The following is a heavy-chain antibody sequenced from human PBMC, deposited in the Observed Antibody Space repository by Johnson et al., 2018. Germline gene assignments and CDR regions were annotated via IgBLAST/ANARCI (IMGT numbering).Heavy chain of an antibody. CDR1: GFTFSNYD. V-gene: IGHV3-13*01. CDR3: AKAVGRTPQNWYFDL. D-gene: IGHD4-23*01. J-gene: IGHJ2*01. CDR2: IGTAGDT. Sequence: VQLVQSGGGLVQPGGSXRLSCAASGFTFSNYDMHWVRRVTGEGLEWVSAIGTAGDTYYPGSVKGRFTISRENAKNSLYLQMNSLRAGDTAVYYCAKAVGRTPQNWYFDLWGRGALVTVSS.